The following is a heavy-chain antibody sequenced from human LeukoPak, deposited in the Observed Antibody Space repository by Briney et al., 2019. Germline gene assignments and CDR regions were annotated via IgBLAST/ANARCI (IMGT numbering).Heavy chain of an antibody. V-gene: IGHV4-34*01. Sequence: PSETLSVTCAVYGESFSGYYWSWIRQPPGKGLEWIGEINHSGSTNYNPSLKSRVTISVDTSKNQFSLKLSSVTAADTAVYYCARGGVLRYFDLLQPPTPPGNWFDPWGQGTLVTVSS. J-gene: IGHJ5*02. D-gene: IGHD3-9*01. CDR3: ARGGVLRYFDLLQPPTPPGNWFDP. CDR2: INHSGST. CDR1: GESFSGYY.